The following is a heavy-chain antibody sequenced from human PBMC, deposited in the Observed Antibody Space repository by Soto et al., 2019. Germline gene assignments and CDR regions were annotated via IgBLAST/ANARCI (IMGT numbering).Heavy chain of an antibody. Sequence: SETLSLTCAVYGGSFSGYYWSWIRQPPGKGLEWIGEINHSGSTNYNPSLKSRVTISVDTSKNQFSLKLSSVTAADTAVYYCARLAARQYYYYYGMDVWGQGTTVTVSS. V-gene: IGHV4-34*01. D-gene: IGHD6-6*01. J-gene: IGHJ6*02. CDR1: GGSFSGYY. CDR2: INHSGST. CDR3: ARLAARQYYYYYGMDV.